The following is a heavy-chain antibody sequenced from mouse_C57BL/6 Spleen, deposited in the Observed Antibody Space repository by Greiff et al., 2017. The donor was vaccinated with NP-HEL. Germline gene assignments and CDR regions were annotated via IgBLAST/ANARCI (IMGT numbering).Heavy chain of an antibody. CDR2: IDPSDSYT. V-gene: IGHV1-50*01. CDR1: GYTFTSYW. Sequence: VQLQQPGAELVKPGASVKLSCKASGYTFTSYWMQWVKQRPGQGLEWIGEIDPSDSYTNYNQKFKGKATLTVDTSSSTAYMQLSSLTSEDSAVYDCAREVRSDFDYWGQGTTLTVSS. D-gene: IGHD2-14*01. CDR3: AREVRSDFDY. J-gene: IGHJ2*01.